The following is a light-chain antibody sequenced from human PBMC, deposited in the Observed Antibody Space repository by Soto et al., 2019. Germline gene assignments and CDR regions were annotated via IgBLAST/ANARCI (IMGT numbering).Light chain of an antibody. CDR1: SSDVGGYNY. V-gene: IGLV2-11*01. J-gene: IGLJ2*01. CDR2: DVS. CDR3: CSYAGSHFL. Sequence: QSALTQPRSVSGSPGQSVTISCTGTSSDVGGYNYVSWYQQHPGKAPKLMIYDVSQRPSGVPDRFSGSKSGNTASLTISGLQAEDEAGYYCCSYAGSHFLFGGGTKVTVL.